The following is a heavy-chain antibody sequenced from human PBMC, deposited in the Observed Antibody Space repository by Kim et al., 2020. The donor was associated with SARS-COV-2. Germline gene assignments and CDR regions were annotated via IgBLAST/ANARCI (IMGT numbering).Heavy chain of an antibody. Sequence: QKFQGRVTMTRDTSTSTVYMELGSLRSEDTAFYYCARDIAVAPSARGLEYWGQGTLVTVSS. J-gene: IGHJ4*02. V-gene: IGHV1-46*01. D-gene: IGHD2-2*01. CDR3: ARDIAVAPSARGLEY.